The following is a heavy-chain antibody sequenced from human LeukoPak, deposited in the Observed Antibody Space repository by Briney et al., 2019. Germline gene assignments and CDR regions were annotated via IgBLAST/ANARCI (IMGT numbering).Heavy chain of an antibody. V-gene: IGHV3-23*01. D-gene: IGHD1-26*01. CDR2: ISGSGGST. CDR1: GFSFSSYV. J-gene: IGHJ3*02. CDR3: ARVGSGSYFLDGFDI. Sequence: GGSLRLSCAASGFSFSSYVMSWVRQAPGKGLEWVSAISGSGGSTYFADSVKGRFTISRDNSKNTLYLQMNSLRAEDTAVYYCARVGSGSYFLDGFDIWGQGTMVTVSS.